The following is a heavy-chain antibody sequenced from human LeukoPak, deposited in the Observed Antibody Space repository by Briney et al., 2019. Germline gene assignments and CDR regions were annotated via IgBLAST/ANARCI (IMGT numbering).Heavy chain of an antibody. Sequence: PSETLSLTCAVYGGSLSYYYWNWIRQPPGKGLEWIGEINHRGRTSFNPSLNSRLTISVDTSKNQISLKLTSVRAEDTAVYYCARDLVVPAAMNWFDPWGQGTLVTVSS. CDR3: ARDLVVPAAMNWFDP. D-gene: IGHD2-2*01. J-gene: IGHJ5*02. V-gene: IGHV4-34*01. CDR1: GGSLSYYY. CDR2: INHRGRT.